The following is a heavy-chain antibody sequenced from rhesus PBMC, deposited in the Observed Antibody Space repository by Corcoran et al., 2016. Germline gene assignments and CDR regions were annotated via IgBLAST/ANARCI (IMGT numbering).Heavy chain of an antibody. V-gene: IGHV4-147*01. CDR2: IYGSRGNT. CDR3: ARAERQPNYYGLDS. D-gene: IGHD6-25*01. J-gene: IGHJ6*01. CDR1: GYSISTYS. Sequence: QVQLQESGPGLVKPSETLSLTCAVPGYSISTYSWTWIRQPPGMGVEWSGYIYGSRGNTNYNPSLTSRVTISTDTSKNQFSLKLSSVTAADTAVYYCARAERQPNYYGLDSWGQGVVVTVSS.